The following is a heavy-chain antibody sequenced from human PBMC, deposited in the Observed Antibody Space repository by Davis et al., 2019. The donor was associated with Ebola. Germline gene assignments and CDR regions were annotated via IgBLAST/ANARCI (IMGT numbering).Heavy chain of an antibody. V-gene: IGHV3-23*01. CDR2: IGGSGGSI. D-gene: IGHD2-15*01. CDR1: GFTFSSSA. Sequence: GESLKISCAASGFTFSSSAMSWGRQAPGKGLEWVSSIGGSGGSIYYAGSVKGRFTISRDNAKNSLYLQMNSLRDEDTALYYCAKLSGGSYSSIDYWGQGTLVTVSS. J-gene: IGHJ4*02. CDR3: AKLSGGSYSSIDY.